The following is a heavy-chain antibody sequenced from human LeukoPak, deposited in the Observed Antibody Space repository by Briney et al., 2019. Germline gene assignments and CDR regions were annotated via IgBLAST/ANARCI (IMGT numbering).Heavy chain of an antibody. CDR1: GFSFRNYG. V-gene: IGHV3-30*03. CDR3: VGVVRFHNWFDP. CDR2: ISYDGSDK. D-gene: IGHD3-10*01. J-gene: IGHJ5*02. Sequence: GGSLRLSCAASGFSFRNYGIHWVRQAPGKGLEWVPVISYDGSDKHYADSVKGRFTISRDNSKNTLYLQMISLRAEDTAVYYCVGVVRFHNWFDPWGQGTLVIVSS.